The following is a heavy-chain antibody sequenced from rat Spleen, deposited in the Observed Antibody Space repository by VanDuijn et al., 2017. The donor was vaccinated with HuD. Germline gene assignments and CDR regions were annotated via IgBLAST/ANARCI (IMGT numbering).Heavy chain of an antibody. J-gene: IGHJ2*01. CDR2: ITYSGTT. Sequence: EVQLQESGPGLVKPSQSLSLTCSVTGYSITSSYRWNWIRKFPGNKMEWMGFITYSGTTTYNPSLKSRISITRDTSKNQFFLQLNSVTTEDTATYYCARWGYYGYTGYFDYWGQGVMVTVSS. V-gene: IGHV3-1*01. CDR1: GYSITSSY. D-gene: IGHD1-9*01. CDR3: ARWGYYGYTGYFDY.